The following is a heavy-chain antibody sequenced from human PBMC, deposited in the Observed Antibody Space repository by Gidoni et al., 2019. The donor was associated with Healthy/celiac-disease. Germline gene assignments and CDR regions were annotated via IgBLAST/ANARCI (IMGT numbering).Heavy chain of an antibody. Sequence: QMQLQESGSGLVKPSQTLSLTCAVSGCSISSGGYSWSWIRQPPGKGLEWIGYIYHRGSTYYNPSLKCRVTISVDRSKNQFSLKLSSVTAADTAVYYCARVTVTQTHFDYWGQGTLVTVSS. CDR1: GCSISSGGYS. D-gene: IGHD4-4*01. CDR3: ARVTVTQTHFDY. V-gene: IGHV4-30-2*01. J-gene: IGHJ4*02. CDR2: IYHRGST.